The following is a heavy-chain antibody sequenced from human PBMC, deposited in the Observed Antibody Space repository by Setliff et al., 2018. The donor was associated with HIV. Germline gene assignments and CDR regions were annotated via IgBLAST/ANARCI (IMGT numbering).Heavy chain of an antibody. CDR3: ASLDGSESPYIYYYYMDV. J-gene: IGHJ6*03. Sequence: TSETLSLTCTVSGGSISSSNYYWGWIRQPPGKGLEWIGSIYYSGSTYYNPSLKSRAAISVDTSKNQISLKLSSVTAADTAVYYCASLDGSESPYIYYYYMDVWGEGTAVTSP. D-gene: IGHD3-10*01. CDR1: GGSISSSNYY. CDR2: IYYSGST. V-gene: IGHV4-39*01.